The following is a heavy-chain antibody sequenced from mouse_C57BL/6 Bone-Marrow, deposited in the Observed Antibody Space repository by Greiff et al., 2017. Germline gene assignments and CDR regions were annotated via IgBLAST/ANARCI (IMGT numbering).Heavy chain of an antibody. CDR2: IYPGDGDT. J-gene: IGHJ4*01. V-gene: IGHV1-82*01. D-gene: IGHD1-1*01. Sequence: QVQLQQSGPELVKPGASVKISCKASGYAFSSSWMNWVKQRPGKGLEWIGRIYPGDGDTNYNGKFKGKATLTADKSSSTAYMQLSSLTSEDSAVYFCARSGVVAPDYWGQGTSVTVSS. CDR3: ARSGVVAPDY. CDR1: GYAFSSSW.